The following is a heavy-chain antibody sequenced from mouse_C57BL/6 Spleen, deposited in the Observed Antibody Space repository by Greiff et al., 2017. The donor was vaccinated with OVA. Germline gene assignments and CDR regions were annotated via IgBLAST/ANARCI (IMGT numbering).Heavy chain of an antibody. CDR3: ARGGGSSFLWYFDV. Sequence: VQLQQSGPELVKPGASVKISCKASGYSFTSYYIHWVKQRPGQGLEWIGWIYPGSGNTKYNEKFKGKATLTADTSSSTAYMQLSSLTSEDSAVYYCARGGGSSFLWYFDVWGTGTTVTVSS. CDR1: GYSFTSYY. J-gene: IGHJ1*03. V-gene: IGHV1-66*01. CDR2: IYPGSGNT. D-gene: IGHD1-1*01.